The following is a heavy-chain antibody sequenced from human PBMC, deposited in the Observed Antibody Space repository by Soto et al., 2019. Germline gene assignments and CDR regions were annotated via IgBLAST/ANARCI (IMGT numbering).Heavy chain of an antibody. D-gene: IGHD2-2*03. V-gene: IGHV4-30-4*01. CDR2: IYYSGST. Sequence: QVQLQESGPGLVKPSQTLSLTCTVSGGSISSGDYYWSWIRQPPGKGLEWIGYIYYSGSTYYNPSLKSRVTISVDTSKNQFSLKLSSVTAADTAVYYCVRHGYCSSTSCYAGGGWFDPWGQGTLVTVSS. CDR3: VRHGYCSSTSCYAGGGWFDP. CDR1: GGSISSGDYY. J-gene: IGHJ5*02.